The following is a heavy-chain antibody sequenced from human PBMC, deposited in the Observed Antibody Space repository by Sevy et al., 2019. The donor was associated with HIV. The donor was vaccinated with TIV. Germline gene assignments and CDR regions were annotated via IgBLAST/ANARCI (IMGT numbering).Heavy chain of an antibody. V-gene: IGHV4-59*08. CDR1: GGSITSLY. CDR3: AGENAWGRGYS. Sequence: SETLSLTCTVSGGSITSLYWNWIREPPGKGLEWIANIYYNGHINYNPSLKSRVTLSLHTSKNPFSLRLSSVTAADTAMYYCAGENAWGRGYSWGQGTLVTVSS. J-gene: IGHJ4*02. D-gene: IGHD1-26*01. CDR2: IYYNGHI.